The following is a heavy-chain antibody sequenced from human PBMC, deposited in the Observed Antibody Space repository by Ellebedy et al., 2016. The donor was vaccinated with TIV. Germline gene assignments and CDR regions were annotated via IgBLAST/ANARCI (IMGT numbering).Heavy chain of an antibody. CDR1: GGSMSSYY. Sequence: SETLSLXXTVSGGSMSSYYWSWIRQTPGKGLEWIGEINHSGSTNYNPSLKSRVTISVDTSRNQFSLKLSSVTAADTAVYYCARGDYGDYAFHYWGQGTLVTVSS. CDR3: ARGDYGDYAFHY. J-gene: IGHJ4*02. V-gene: IGHV4-34*01. D-gene: IGHD4-17*01. CDR2: INHSGST.